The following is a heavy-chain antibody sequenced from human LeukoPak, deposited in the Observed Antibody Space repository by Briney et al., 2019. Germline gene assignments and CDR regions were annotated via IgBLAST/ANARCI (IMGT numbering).Heavy chain of an antibody. D-gene: IGHD3-10*01. CDR1: GGPISSGGYY. Sequence: SETLSLTCTVSGGPISSGGYYWSWIRQHPGKGLEWIGYIYYSGSTYYNPSLKSRVTISVDTSKNQFSLKLSSVTAADTAVYYCARDLYYGSGAFDIWGQGTMVTVSS. CDR3: ARDLYYGSGAFDI. J-gene: IGHJ3*02. CDR2: IYYSGST. V-gene: IGHV4-31*03.